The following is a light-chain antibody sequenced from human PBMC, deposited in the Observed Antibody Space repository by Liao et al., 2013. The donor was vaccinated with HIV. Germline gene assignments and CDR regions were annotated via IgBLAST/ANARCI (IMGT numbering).Light chain of an antibody. V-gene: IGLV3-1*01. J-gene: IGLJ3*02. CDR2: QDT. CDR1: RLGDKY. CDR3: QVWDRSSDHWV. Sequence: SYELTQPPSVSVSPGQTASITCSGDRLGDKYACWYQQKPGQSPVLVIYQDTKRPSGIPERFSGSNSGNTATLTITRVEAGDEADYYCQVWDRSSDHWVFGGGTKVTVL.